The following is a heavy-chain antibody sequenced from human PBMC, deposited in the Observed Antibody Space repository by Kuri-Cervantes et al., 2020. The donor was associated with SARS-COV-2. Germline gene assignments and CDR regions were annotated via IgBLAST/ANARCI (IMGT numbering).Heavy chain of an antibody. V-gene: IGHV4-39*02. CDR2: IYYSGST. Sequence: GSLRLSCTVSGGSISSSSYYWGWIRQPPGKGLGWIGGIYYSGSTYYNPSLKSRVTISVDTSKNQFSLKLSSVTAADTAVYYRARDRRRGWQWLVSRVWYFDLWGRGTLVTVSS. J-gene: IGHJ2*01. CDR1: GGSISSSSYY. D-gene: IGHD6-19*01. CDR3: ARDRRRGWQWLVSRVWYFDL.